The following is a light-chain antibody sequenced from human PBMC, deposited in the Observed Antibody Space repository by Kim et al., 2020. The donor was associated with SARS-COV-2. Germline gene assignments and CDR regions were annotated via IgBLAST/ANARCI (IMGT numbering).Light chain of an antibody. V-gene: IGLV2-14*01. CDR2: DVS. J-gene: IGLJ3*02. CDR3: SSYTSSSTWM. Sequence: QSALTQPASVSGSPGQSFTISCTGTSSDVGGYNYVSWYQQHPGKAPKLMIYDVSKRPSGVSNRFSGSKSGNTASLTISGLQAEDEADYYCSSYTSSSTWMFGGGTQLTVL. CDR1: SSDVGGYNY.